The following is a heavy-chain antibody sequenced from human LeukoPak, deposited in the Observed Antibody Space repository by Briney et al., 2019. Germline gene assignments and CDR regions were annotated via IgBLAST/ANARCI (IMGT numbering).Heavy chain of an antibody. CDR3: AREDSSGGGFDP. CDR1: GFTVRSNH. D-gene: IGHD6-19*01. V-gene: IGHV3-53*05. Sequence: GGSLRLSCAASGFTVRSNHMSWVRQAPGKGLEWVSVIYSDDSTNNADYVKGRFTISRDNSKNTLYLQMNSLRAEDTAVYYCAREDSSGGGFDPWGQGTLVTVSS. J-gene: IGHJ5*02. CDR2: IYSDDST.